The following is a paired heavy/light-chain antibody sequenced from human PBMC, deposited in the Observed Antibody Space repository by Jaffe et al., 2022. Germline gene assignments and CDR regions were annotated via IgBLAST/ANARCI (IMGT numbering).Heavy chain of an antibody. D-gene: IGHD3-9*01. CDR3: AKDLASPNLLRYFDWSDDFQH. J-gene: IGHJ1*01. Sequence: QVQLVESGGGVVQPGGSLRLSCAASGFTFSSYGMHWVRQAPGKGLEWVAFIRYDGSNKYYADSVKGRFTISRDNSKNTLYLQMNSLRAEDTAVYYCAKDLASPNLLRYFDWSDDFQHWGQGTLVTVSS. V-gene: IGHV3-30*02. CDR1: GFTFSSYG. CDR2: IRYDGSNK.
Light chain of an antibody. Sequence: QSVLTQPPSVSAAPGQKVTISCSGSSSNIGNNYVSWYQQLPGTAPKLLIYDNNKRPSGIPDRFSGSKSGTSATLGITGLQTGDEADYYCGTWDSSLSAFWVFGGGTKLTVL. CDR1: SSNIGNNY. V-gene: IGLV1-51*01. CDR2: DNN. CDR3: GTWDSSLSAFWV. J-gene: IGLJ3*02.